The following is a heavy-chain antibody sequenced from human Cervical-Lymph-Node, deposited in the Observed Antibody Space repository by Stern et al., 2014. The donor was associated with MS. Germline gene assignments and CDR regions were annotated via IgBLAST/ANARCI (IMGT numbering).Heavy chain of an antibody. CDR3: ALSSETSDRWYSLGYDL. CDR1: GRTFSKFP. Sequence: VQLVESGAGVTKSGSSVKVSCKASGRTFSKFPRSWVRQAPGQGLEWMGGSFPVFGTPTYAQEFRGRVTITADVYTSTVYMELSSLRSDDTAVYYCALSSETSDRWYSLGYDLWGQGTLVTVSS. V-gene: IGHV1-69*01. J-gene: IGHJ5*02. D-gene: IGHD6-13*01. CDR2: SFPVFGTP.